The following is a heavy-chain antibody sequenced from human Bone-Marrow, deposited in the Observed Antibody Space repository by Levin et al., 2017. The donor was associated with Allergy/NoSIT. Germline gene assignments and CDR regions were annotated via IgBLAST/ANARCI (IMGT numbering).Heavy chain of an antibody. D-gene: IGHD3-10*01. CDR1: GYTFTSYS. CDR3: ARAGVWFDP. J-gene: IGHJ5*02. V-gene: IGHV1-18*01. CDR2: ISTYNGNT. Sequence: ASVKVSCKASGYTFTSYSISWVRQAPGQGLEWVGWISTYNGNTNYAQKFQGRVTLTTDTSTSTAYMELTSLISDDTAVYYCARAGVWFDPWGQGTLVTVSS.